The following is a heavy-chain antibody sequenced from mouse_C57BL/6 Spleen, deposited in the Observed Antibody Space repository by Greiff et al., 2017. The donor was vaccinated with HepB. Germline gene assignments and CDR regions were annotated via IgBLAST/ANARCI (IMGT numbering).Heavy chain of an antibody. Sequence: EVQLQQSGPVLVKPGASVKMSCKASGYTFTDYYMNWVKQSHGKSLEWIGVINPYNGGTSYNQKFKGKATLTVDKSSSTAYMELNSLTSEDSAVYYCARGRYDYHYFDYWGQGTTLTVSS. CDR2: INPYNGGT. CDR1: GYTFTDYY. J-gene: IGHJ2*01. V-gene: IGHV1-19*01. CDR3: ARGRYDYHYFDY. D-gene: IGHD2-4*01.